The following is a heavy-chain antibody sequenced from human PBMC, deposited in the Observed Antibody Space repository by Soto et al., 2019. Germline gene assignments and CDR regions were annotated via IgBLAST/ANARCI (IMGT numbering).Heavy chain of an antibody. D-gene: IGHD1-26*01. CDR3: TTEGGPRFTY. V-gene: IGHV3-15*01. CDR2: SKTKTDGGAT. Sequence: EVQLVESGGGLVEPGGSLRLSCAASGFTFNNAWMSWVRQAPGKGLEWVGRSKTKTDGGATDYAAPVKGRFTISRDTSKNTLSLQMNTLKTEATAVYYCTTEGGPRFTYWGQATLVTVSS. J-gene: IGHJ4*02. CDR1: GFTFNNAW.